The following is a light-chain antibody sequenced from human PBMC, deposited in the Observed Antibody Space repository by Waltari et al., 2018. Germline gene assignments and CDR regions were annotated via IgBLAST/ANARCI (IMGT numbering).Light chain of an antibody. Sequence: DIQVTQSPFSVSASVGDRVTITCRASQDISKWLAWYQQKPEKAPKSLIYDASRVQSWVPSRFNGSGSGTDFTLTINSLQPEDFATYYCQQYNNYPPTFGPGTKVDVK. V-gene: IGKV1D-16*01. CDR1: QDISKW. J-gene: IGKJ3*01. CDR2: DAS. CDR3: QQYNNYPPT.